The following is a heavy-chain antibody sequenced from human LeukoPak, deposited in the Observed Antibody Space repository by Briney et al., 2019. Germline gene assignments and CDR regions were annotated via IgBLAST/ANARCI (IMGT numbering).Heavy chain of an antibody. D-gene: IGHD2-15*01. CDR2: IDPSDSYT. Sequence: GESLKISCKGSEYSFTSYWISWVRQMPGKGLEWMWTIDPSDSYTNYSPSFQGHVTISADKSISTAYLQWSSLKASDTAMYYCARQGRGILFDPWGQGTLVTVSS. V-gene: IGHV5-10-1*01. CDR1: EYSFTSYW. J-gene: IGHJ5*02. CDR3: ARQGRGILFDP.